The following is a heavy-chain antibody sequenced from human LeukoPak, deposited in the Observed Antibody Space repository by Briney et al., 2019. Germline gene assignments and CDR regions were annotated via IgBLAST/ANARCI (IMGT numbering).Heavy chain of an antibody. CDR2: IYPGGSDT. J-gene: IGHJ5*02. CDR3: ARQFYGSTSPNWFDP. V-gene: IGHV5-51*01. D-gene: IGHD2-2*01. Sequence: GESLKISCKGSGYSFTSYWIGWVRQMPGKGLEWMGIIYPGGSDTRYSPSFQGQVTISADKSISTAYLQWSSLKASDTAMYHCARQFYGSTSPNWFDPWGQGTLVTVSS. CDR1: GYSFTSYW.